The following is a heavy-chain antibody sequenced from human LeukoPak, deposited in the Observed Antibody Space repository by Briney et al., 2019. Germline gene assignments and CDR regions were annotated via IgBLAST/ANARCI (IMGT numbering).Heavy chain of an antibody. CDR2: SRNKAKSYTT. J-gene: IGHJ6*02. D-gene: IGHD6-19*01. CDR3: TRGAGPSVPGYYYGMDV. CDR1: GFTFSSYG. Sequence: PGGSLRLSCAASGFTFSSYGMHWVRQAPGKGLEWVGRSRNKAKSYTTEYAASVKGRSTISRDDSKNSLNLQMNSLKTEDTAVYYCTRGAGPSVPGYYYGMDVWGQGTTVTVSS. V-gene: IGHV3-72*01.